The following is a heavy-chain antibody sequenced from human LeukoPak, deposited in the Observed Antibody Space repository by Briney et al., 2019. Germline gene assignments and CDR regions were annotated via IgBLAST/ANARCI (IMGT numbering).Heavy chain of an antibody. J-gene: IGHJ4*02. Sequence: SETLSLTCTVSGGSISSYYWSWIRQPPGKGLEWIGYIYYSGSTNYNPSLKSRVTISVDTSKNQFSLKLSSVTAADTAVYYCARGSGSLYFDYWGQRTLVTVSS. CDR3: ARGSGSLYFDY. CDR1: GGSISSYY. CDR2: IYYSGST. D-gene: IGHD3-10*01. V-gene: IGHV4-59*01.